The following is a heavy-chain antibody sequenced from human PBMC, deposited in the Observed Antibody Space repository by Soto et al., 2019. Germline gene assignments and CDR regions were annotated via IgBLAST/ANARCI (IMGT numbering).Heavy chain of an antibody. J-gene: IGHJ3*02. D-gene: IGHD2-21*01. CDR3: ARSRPPGLDFPGVIPWDALDI. CDR2: MNPNSGNT. V-gene: IGHV1-8*01. Sequence: ASVKVSCTASGSTFTSYDINWVRQAPGQGLEWMGWMNPNSGNTGYAQKFQGRVTMTRNTSISTAYMDLSSLRSEDTAVYYCARSRPPGLDFPGVIPWDALDIWGQGTLVTVSS. CDR1: GSTFTSYD.